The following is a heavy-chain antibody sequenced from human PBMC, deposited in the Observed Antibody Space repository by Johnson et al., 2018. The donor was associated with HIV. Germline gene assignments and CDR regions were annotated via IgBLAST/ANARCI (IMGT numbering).Heavy chain of an antibody. CDR3: ARGKGAAVGLDAFDI. CDR1: GFSFSSYP. D-gene: IGHD6-13*01. CDR2: TTYDGTNK. J-gene: IGHJ3*02. V-gene: IGHV3-30*14. Sequence: QVQLVESGGGVVQPGRSLRLSCAASGFSFSSYPMHWVRQAPGKGLEWVAVTTYDGTNKYYADSVKGRFTISRDNSKNTLYLQMNSLRAEDTAVYYCARGKGAAVGLDAFDIWGQGIRVTVSS.